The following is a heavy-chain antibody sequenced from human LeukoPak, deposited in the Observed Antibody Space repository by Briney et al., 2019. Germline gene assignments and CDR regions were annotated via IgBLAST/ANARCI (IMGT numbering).Heavy chain of an antibody. J-gene: IGHJ2*01. CDR3: AKATGDWYFDL. V-gene: IGHV3-74*01. Sequence: GGSLRLFCAASGFTFSNYWMHWVRQAPGKGLVWVSRINSDGINTSYADSVKGRFTISRDNAKNSLYLQMNSLRPDDTAFYYCAKATGDWYFDLWGRGTLVTVSS. D-gene: IGHD7-27*01. CDR2: INSDGINT. CDR1: GFTFSNYW.